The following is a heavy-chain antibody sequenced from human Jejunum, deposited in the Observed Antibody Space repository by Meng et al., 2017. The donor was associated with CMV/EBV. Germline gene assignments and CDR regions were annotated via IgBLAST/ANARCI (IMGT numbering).Heavy chain of an antibody. CDR1: RGSVTSGDSY. CDR3: ARDGTSGADAMDV. V-gene: IGHV4-61*08. CDR2: IYYSGST. Sequence: SRGSVTSGDSYWTWVRQYPGKGLEWIGNIYYSGSTNYNPSLKSRVTISTDTSKNQFSLKLSSVTAADTAVYYCARDGTSGADAMDVWGQGTTVTVSS. D-gene: IGHD3-10*01. J-gene: IGHJ6*02.